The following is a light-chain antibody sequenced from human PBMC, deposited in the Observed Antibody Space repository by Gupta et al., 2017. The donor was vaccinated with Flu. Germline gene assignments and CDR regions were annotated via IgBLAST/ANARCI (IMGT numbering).Light chain of an antibody. V-gene: IGKV3-11*01. Sequence: EIVFTQSPGTLSLSPGERATLSCWASQSVGKFLAWYQQKPGQDPRLLIYGASNRATGIPARFSGSGSGTEFTLTISSLEPEDFAIYYCQERGTWQNSFGQGTKLEI. J-gene: IGKJ2*03. CDR1: QSVGKF. CDR2: GAS. CDR3: QERGTWQNS.